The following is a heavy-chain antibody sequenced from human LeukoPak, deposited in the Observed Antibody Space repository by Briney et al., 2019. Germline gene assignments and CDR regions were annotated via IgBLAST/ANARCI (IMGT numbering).Heavy chain of an antibody. CDR2: INHSGST. J-gene: IGHJ5*02. CDR1: GGSFSGYY. V-gene: IGHV4-34*01. CDR3: ARQSKRYFDWLLSPRGNWFDP. Sequence: PSETLSLTCAVYGGSFSGYYWSGIRQPQGRGREGIGEINHSGSTNYNPSLKSRVTISVDTSKNQFSLKLSSVTAADTAVYYCARQSKRYFDWLLSPRGNWFDPWGQGTLVTVSS. D-gene: IGHD3-9*01.